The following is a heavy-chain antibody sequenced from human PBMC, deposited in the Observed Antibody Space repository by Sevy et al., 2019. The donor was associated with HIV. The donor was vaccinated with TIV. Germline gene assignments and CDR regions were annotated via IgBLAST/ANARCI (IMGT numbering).Heavy chain of an antibody. CDR3: ASPWGYYDFWSGNGDSDY. D-gene: IGHD3-3*01. V-gene: IGHV3-23*01. CDR1: GFTFSSYA. J-gene: IGHJ4*02. CDR2: ISGSGGST. Sequence: GGSLRLSCAASGFTFSSYAMSWVRQAPGKGLEWVSAISGSGGSTYYADSVKGRFTISRDNSKNTLYLQMNSLRAEDTAVYYCASPWGYYDFWSGNGDSDYWCQGTLVTVSS.